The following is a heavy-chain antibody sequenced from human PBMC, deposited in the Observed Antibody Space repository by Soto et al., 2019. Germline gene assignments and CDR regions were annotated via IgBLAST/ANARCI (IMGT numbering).Heavy chain of an antibody. V-gene: IGHV3-23*01. Sequence: GGSLRLSCAASGFTFSSHAMSWVRQAPGKGLEWVSGITSSGGSTYYADSVKGRFTISRDNSKNTLYLQMNSLRAEDTAVYYCAKDPDVFDYWGQGTLVTVSS. CDR2: ITSSGGST. D-gene: IGHD3-16*01. CDR1: GFTFSSHA. J-gene: IGHJ4*02. CDR3: AKDPDVFDY.